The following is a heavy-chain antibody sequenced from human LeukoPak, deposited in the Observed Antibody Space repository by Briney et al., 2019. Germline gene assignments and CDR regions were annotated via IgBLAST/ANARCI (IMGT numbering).Heavy chain of an antibody. V-gene: IGHV1-18*01. CDR3: ARDKDYDVITRYWPVDA. J-gene: IGHJ5*02. D-gene: IGHD3-9*01. CDR1: GYTLTSYG. Sequence: GASVKVSCKASGYTLTSYGISWVRQAPGQGLEWMGWISAYNGNTSYAQKLQGRVTMTTDTSTSTAYMELSTLSSDDRAVYYCARDKDYDVITRYWPVDAWGRGTLVTVSS. CDR2: ISAYNGNT.